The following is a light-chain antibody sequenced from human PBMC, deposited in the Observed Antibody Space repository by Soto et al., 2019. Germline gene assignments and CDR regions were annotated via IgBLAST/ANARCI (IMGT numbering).Light chain of an antibody. V-gene: IGKV1-5*01. CDR3: QQFNNYPT. Sequence: DIQMTQSPSTLSASVGDRVTITCRASQSISSWLAWYQQKPGKAPKLLIFDASSLQSGVPPRYSGSGSGTDFTLTISSLQPEDFATYYCQQFNNYPTFGQGTKVDIK. CDR1: QSISSW. J-gene: IGKJ1*01. CDR2: DAS.